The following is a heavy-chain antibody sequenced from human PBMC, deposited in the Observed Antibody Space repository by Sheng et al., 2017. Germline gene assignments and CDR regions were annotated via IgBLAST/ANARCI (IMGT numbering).Heavy chain of an antibody. J-gene: IGHJ2*01. D-gene: IGHD3-22*01. CDR2: ISGSGGNT. CDR1: GFTFSSYV. CDR3: AKRDDSRGYPGWVDL. V-gene: IGHV3-23*01. Sequence: EVQLLESGGGLVQPGGSLRLSCVASGFTFSSYVMSWVRQAPGKGLEWVSVISGSGGNTFYADSVKGRFTISRDNSNNTLYIQMHSLRDEDTAIYYCAKRDDSRGYPGWVDLWGRGTLVTVSS.